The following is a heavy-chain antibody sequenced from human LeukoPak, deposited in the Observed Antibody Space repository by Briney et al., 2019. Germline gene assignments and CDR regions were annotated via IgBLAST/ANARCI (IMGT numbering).Heavy chain of an antibody. Sequence: ASVRVSSKASGYTFTSYDINWVRQAAGQGLEWVGWMTPNSGYTGFAQKFQGRVTMTRDISISTAFLELSSLTSEDTAVYYCARNEYASGIFDYWGQGVLVTVSP. CDR3: ARNEYASGIFDY. CDR1: GYTFTSYD. D-gene: IGHD2-2*01. V-gene: IGHV1-8*01. CDR2: MTPNSGYT. J-gene: IGHJ4*02.